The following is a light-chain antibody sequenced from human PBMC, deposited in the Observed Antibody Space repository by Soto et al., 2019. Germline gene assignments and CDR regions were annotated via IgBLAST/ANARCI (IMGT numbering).Light chain of an antibody. CDR3: NSYRHSTTLV. J-gene: IGLJ1*01. V-gene: IGLV2-14*01. CDR1: SSDVGGYNS. Sequence: QSALTQPASVSGSPGQSITISCTGTSSDVGGYNSVSWFQQHPRKAPKLIIYEVSHRPSGVSIRFSGSKSGNTASLTISGLQAGDEADDYCNSYRHSTTLVFGTGTKLTVL. CDR2: EVS.